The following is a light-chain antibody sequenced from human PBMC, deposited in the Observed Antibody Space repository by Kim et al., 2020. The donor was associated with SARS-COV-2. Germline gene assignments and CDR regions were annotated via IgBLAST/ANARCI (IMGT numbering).Light chain of an antibody. CDR2: DAY. V-gene: IGKV3-11*01. Sequence: EIVLTQSPATLSLSPGERATLSCRASQSVSVYLSWYQQKPGQAPRLLIYDAYNRATGIPARFSGSGSGTDFTLTISSLEPEDFAVYYCQQRSKWPRTFGPGTKVDIK. CDR1: QSVSVY. J-gene: IGKJ3*01. CDR3: QQRSKWPRT.